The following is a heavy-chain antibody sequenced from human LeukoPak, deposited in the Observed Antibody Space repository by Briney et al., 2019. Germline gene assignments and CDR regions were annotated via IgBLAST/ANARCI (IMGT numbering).Heavy chain of an antibody. CDR1: GGSISSSSYY. V-gene: IGHV4-39*07. J-gene: IGHJ5*02. D-gene: IGHD3-10*01. CDR2: IYYTGNI. Sequence: SETLSLTCTVSGGSISSSSYYWGWIRQPPGKGLEWIGNIYYTGNIYYNPSLNSRVTVSVDTSKNQFSLQLESMTAADTAVYYCARDSGTTGEVKFDPWGQGTLATVSS. CDR3: ARDSGTTGEVKFDP.